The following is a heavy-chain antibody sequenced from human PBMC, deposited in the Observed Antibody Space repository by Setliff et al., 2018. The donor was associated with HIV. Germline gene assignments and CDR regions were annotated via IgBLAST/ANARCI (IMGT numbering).Heavy chain of an antibody. D-gene: IGHD4-17*01. CDR3: ARVLGNSFPSDYGDLYFDL. J-gene: IGHJ2*01. V-gene: IGHV4-59*08. CDR1: GVSITSYY. CDR2: IYSNGGT. Sequence: NPSETLSLTCNVSGVSITSYYWSWIRQSPGKGLEYIGYIYSNGGTNYNPSLKSRVRISVDTSKNQFSLKLSSVTAADTAVYYCARVLGNSFPSDYGDLYFDLWGRGTLVTV.